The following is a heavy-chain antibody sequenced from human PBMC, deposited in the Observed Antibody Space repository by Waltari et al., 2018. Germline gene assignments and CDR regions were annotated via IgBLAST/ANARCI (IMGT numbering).Heavy chain of an antibody. CDR2: IYYSGDP. J-gene: IGHJ2*01. CDR3: ARVTSEFRSPYFYFDL. V-gene: IGHV4-39*07. CDR1: GDSIISTYYY. Sequence: QLQLQESGPGLVKPSETLSLTCSVSGDSIISTYYYWGWIRQPPGKGLEWIGSIYYSGDPFYSPSLSSRVTISVDTSQNQFSLKLTSVTAADTALYYCARVTSEFRSPYFYFDLWGRGTLVTVSA.